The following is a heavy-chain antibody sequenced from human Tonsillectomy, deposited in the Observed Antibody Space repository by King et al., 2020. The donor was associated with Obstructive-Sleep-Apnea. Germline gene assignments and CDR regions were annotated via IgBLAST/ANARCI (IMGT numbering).Heavy chain of an antibody. V-gene: IGHV3-30*04. CDR2: ISYDGSNK. CDR1: GFTFSSSA. D-gene: IGHD6-13*01. Sequence: VQLVESGGGVVQPGRFLRLSCAASGFTFSSSARHWVRQAPGKGLEWVAVISYDGSNKYYAYSVKGRFLISRDSSKNTLYLHMSSLRAEDTALYYCARGRGAAAYRIDYWGQGTLVTVSS. J-gene: IGHJ4*02. CDR3: ARGRGAAAYRIDY.